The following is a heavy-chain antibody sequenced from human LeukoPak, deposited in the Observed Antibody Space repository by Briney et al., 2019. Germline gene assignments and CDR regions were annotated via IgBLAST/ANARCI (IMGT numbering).Heavy chain of an antibody. D-gene: IGHD3-3*01. CDR1: GFTFSSYA. CDR2: ISSNGGST. V-gene: IGHV3-64*01. J-gene: IGHJ4*02. Sequence: SGGSLRLFCAASGFTFSSYAMHWVRQAPGKGLEYVSAISSNGGSTYYAHSVKGRFTISRHNSKNTLYLQMVSLRADDMAVYYFARVGVGPEFDYWGQGALVTVST. CDR3: ARVGVGPEFDY.